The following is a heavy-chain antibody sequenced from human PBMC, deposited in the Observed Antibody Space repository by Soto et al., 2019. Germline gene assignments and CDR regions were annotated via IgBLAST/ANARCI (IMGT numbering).Heavy chain of an antibody. V-gene: IGHV1-69*12. J-gene: IGHJ4*02. D-gene: IGHD3-22*01. Sequence: QVQLVQSGAEVKKPGSSVKVSCKASGGTFSTYAITWVRQAPGQGLEWMGGIIPIFGTANYAQKFQGRVTITADESTSTAYMELTSLRSEDTAVYYCARALEEYYYDSSGYYSAYWGQGTLVTVSS. CDR2: IIPIFGTA. CDR1: GGTFSTYA. CDR3: ARALEEYYYDSSGYYSAY.